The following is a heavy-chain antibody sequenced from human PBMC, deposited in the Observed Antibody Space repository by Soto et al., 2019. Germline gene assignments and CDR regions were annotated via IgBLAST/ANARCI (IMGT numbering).Heavy chain of an antibody. V-gene: IGHV4-59*08. D-gene: IGHD3-9*01. CDR1: GYPITSHC. J-gene: IGHJ4*02. Sequence: SETLSLTCTVSGYPITSHCWSWIRQPPGKGLEWIGHLCYRGSTNYNPSPKTRVTISLDKSKSQFSLKLDSVTAADSAVYFCGRLEGLATISYYFDFWGQGALVTVSS. CDR2: LCYRGST. CDR3: GRLEGLATISYYFDF.